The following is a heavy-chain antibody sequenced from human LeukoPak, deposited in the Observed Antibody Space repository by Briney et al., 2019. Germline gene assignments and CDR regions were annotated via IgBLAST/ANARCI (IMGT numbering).Heavy chain of an antibody. V-gene: IGHV3-48*02. CDR1: GFTFSTYI. CDR2: IHSSSGTV. J-gene: IGHJ3*02. CDR3: ARDRLGAGSFDI. D-gene: IGHD7-27*01. Sequence: PRGSLRLSCAASGFTFSTYIMNWVRQAPGKGLEWISYIHSSSGTVYYADSVKGRFTISRDNAKNSLYLQMNSLRDEDTAVYYCARDRLGAGSFDIWGQGTMVTVSS.